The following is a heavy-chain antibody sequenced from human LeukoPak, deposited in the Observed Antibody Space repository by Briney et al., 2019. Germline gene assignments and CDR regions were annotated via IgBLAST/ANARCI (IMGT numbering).Heavy chain of an antibody. V-gene: IGHV3-7*05. CDR2: IKRDGSEK. CDR3: ARARDYGSGKANAFDI. Sequence: GGSLRLSCTASGFTFGDYAMSWVRQAPGKGLEWVANIKRDGSEKYYVDSVKGRFTISRDNAENSLYLQMNSLRAEDTAVYYCARARDYGSGKANAFDIWGQGTMVTVSS. J-gene: IGHJ3*02. D-gene: IGHD3-10*01. CDR1: GFTFGDYA.